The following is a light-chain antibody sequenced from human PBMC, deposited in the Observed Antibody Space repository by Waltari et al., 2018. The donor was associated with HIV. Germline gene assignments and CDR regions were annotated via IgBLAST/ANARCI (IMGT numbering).Light chain of an antibody. Sequence: QSVLTQPPSASGTPGQRVTISCSGSRYNIGSNYVYWYQDLPGTAPKLLIYRNNQRPSGVPDRFSGSKSGTSASLAISGLRSEDEAAYHCATWDDSLSGSVLFGGGTKLTVL. J-gene: IGLJ2*01. CDR2: RNN. V-gene: IGLV1-47*01. CDR1: RYNIGSNY. CDR3: ATWDDSLSGSVL.